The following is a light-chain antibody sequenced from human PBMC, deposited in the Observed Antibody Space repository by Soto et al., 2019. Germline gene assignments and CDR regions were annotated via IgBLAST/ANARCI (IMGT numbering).Light chain of an antibody. V-gene: IGKV3-15*01. CDR1: QGISSL. CDR3: QQYYDWPIT. CDR2: AAS. Sequence: IVLTQSPATLSVSPGERATLFCRASQGISSLLAWYQQKPGQAPRLLIYAASTRAAGIAARFSGSGSGTDFTLTISSLQSEDFAIYYCQQYYDWPITFGQGTRLEIK. J-gene: IGKJ5*01.